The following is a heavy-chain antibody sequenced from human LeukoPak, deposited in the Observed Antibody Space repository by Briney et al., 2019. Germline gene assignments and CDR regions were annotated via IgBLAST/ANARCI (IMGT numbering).Heavy chain of an antibody. CDR1: GGSFSGYY. J-gene: IGHJ5*02. CDR2: INHSGST. CDR3: ARDWSAAGWFDP. D-gene: IGHD6-13*01. V-gene: IGHV4-34*01. Sequence: SETLSLTCAVYGGSFSGYYWSWIRQPPGKGLEWIGEINHSGSTNYNPSLKSRVTISVDTSKNQFSLKLSSVTAADTAVYYCARDWSAAGWFDPWGQGTLVTVSS.